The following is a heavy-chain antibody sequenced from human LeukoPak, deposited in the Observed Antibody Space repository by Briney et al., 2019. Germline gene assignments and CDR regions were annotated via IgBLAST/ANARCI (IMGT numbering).Heavy chain of an antibody. V-gene: IGHV3-23*01. CDR2: ISGSGGST. Sequence: GGSLRLSCAASGFTFSSYAMSWVRQAPGKGLEWVSAISGSGGSTYYADSVKGRFTISRDSSKNTLYLQMNSLRAEDTAVYYCAKDRRPTMVRGPVSDYWGQGTLVTVSS. CDR3: AKDRRPTMVRGPVSDY. J-gene: IGHJ4*02. D-gene: IGHD3-10*01. CDR1: GFTFSSYA.